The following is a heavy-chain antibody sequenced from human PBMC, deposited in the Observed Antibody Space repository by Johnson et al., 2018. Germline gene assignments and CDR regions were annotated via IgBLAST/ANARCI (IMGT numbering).Heavy chain of an antibody. CDR1: GFTFVSNW. Sequence: VQLVESGGGFFKPGGSLGLSCAASGFTFVSNWRHGVRKAQGKGLVGFSGFISDGTTTTYADSVKGRFTIPRYNAKNRLYLQMNNLRVEDTAIYYCAKDFVSGNGVFDPFDIWGQGTVVTISS. CDR3: AKDFVSGNGVFDPFDI. D-gene: IGHD1-26*01. J-gene: IGHJ3*02. V-gene: IGHV3-74*01. CDR2: FISDGTTT.